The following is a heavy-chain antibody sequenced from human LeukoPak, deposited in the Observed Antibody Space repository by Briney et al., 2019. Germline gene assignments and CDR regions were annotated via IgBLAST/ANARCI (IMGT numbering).Heavy chain of an antibody. CDR3: VRGAGTRGDY. D-gene: IGHD3-10*01. CDR1: GFTFSSYT. V-gene: IGHV3-21*01. Sequence: PGGSLRLSCAASGFTFSSYTMHWIRQAPGKGLEWVSSISGSNSYIFYADSVKGRFTVSRDNAKDSLYLQMNSLRAEDTAVYYCVRGAGTRGDYWGQGTLVTVSS. J-gene: IGHJ4*02. CDR2: ISGSNSYI.